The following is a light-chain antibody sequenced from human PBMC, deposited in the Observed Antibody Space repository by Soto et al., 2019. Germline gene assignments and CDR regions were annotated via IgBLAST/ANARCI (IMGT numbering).Light chain of an antibody. CDR3: QQYNHYQWT. Sequence: DVQMTQSPSTLSASVGDSVTITCRASQSISMWLAWYQQKAGKAPNLLIYKASSLEGGVPSRFSCSGSGTEFTLTISSLQSDDFATYYGQQYNHYQWTFGQGTKVEV. V-gene: IGKV1-5*03. J-gene: IGKJ1*01. CDR1: QSISMW. CDR2: KAS.